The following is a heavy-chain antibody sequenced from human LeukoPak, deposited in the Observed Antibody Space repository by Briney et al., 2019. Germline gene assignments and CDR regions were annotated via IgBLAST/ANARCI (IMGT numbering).Heavy chain of an antibody. D-gene: IGHD2-2*01. CDR2: ISWNSGSI. V-gene: IGHV3-9*01. J-gene: IGHJ4*02. Sequence: GRSLRLSCAASGFTFDDHAMHWVRQAPGKGLEWVSGISWNSGSIGYADSVKGRFTISRDNAKNSLYLQMNSLRAEDTALYYCAKDWSYAEADYFDYWGQGTLVTVSS. CDR3: AKDWSYAEADYFDY. CDR1: GFTFDDHA.